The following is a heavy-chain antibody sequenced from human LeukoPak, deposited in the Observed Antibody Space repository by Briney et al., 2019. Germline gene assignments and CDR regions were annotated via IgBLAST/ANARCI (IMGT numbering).Heavy chain of an antibody. CDR1: GFTFSSYS. CDR2: ISSSSSTI. CDR3: ARLRGYSYDQPHIFDY. Sequence: GGSLRLSCAASGFTFSSYSMNWVRRAPGKGLEWVSYISSSSSTIYYADSVKGRFTISRDNAKNSLYLQMNSLRAEDTAVYYCARLRGYSYDQPHIFDYWGQGTLVTVSS. D-gene: IGHD5-18*01. J-gene: IGHJ4*02. V-gene: IGHV3-48*04.